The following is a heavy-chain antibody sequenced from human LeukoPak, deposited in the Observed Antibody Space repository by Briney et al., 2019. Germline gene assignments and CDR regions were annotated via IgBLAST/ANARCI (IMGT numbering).Heavy chain of an antibody. V-gene: IGHV4-39*07. Sequence: PSETLSLICTVPGGSISSYYWGWIRQPPGKGLEWIGSIYYSGSTYYNPSLKSRVTISVDTSKNQFSLKLSSVTAADTAVYYCARDYSSSYDYWGQGTLVTVSS. CDR3: ARDYSSSYDY. CDR1: GGSISSYY. CDR2: IYYSGST. J-gene: IGHJ4*02. D-gene: IGHD6-6*01.